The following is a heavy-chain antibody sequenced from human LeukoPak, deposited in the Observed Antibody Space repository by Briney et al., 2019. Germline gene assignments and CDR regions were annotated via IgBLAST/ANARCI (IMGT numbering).Heavy chain of an antibody. V-gene: IGHV4-30-4*01. CDR1: GGSISSGDYY. Sequence: SETLSLTCTVSGGSISSGDYYWSWIRQPPGKALEWIGYIYYSGSTYYNPSLKSRVTISVDTSKNQFSLKLSSVTAADTAVYYCARMTTVTNNWFDPWGQGTLVTVSS. CDR2: IYYSGST. CDR3: ARMTTVTNNWFDP. J-gene: IGHJ5*02. D-gene: IGHD4-17*01.